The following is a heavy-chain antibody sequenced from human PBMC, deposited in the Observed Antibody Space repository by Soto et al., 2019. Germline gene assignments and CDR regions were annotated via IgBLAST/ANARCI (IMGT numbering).Heavy chain of an antibody. V-gene: IGHV3-15*01. Sequence: PGGSLRLSCAASGFTFSNAWMSWVRQAPGKGLEWVGRIKSKTDGGTTDYAAPVKGRFTISRDDSKNTLYLQMNSLKTEDTAVYYCTTPISMISRQKPSGDYWGQGTLVTVS. D-gene: IGHD3-22*01. J-gene: IGHJ4*02. CDR2: IKSKTDGGTT. CDR1: GFTFSNAW. CDR3: TTPISMISRQKPSGDY.